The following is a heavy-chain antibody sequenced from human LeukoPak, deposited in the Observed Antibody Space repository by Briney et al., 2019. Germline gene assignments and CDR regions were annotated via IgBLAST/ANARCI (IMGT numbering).Heavy chain of an antibody. J-gene: IGHJ3*01. V-gene: IGHV3-53*01. CDR3: ARDGADNSGYYFGSL. Sequence: GGSLRLSCVASGFTFSSFGISCVRQAAGEGLEWDSVIYSGGSPDYADSAKGRFTISTDNSKNNLYLQMNSLRVEDTAVYYCARDGADNSGYYFGSLWGQGTVVTV. CDR2: IYSGGSP. CDR1: GFTFSSFG. D-gene: IGHD3-22*01.